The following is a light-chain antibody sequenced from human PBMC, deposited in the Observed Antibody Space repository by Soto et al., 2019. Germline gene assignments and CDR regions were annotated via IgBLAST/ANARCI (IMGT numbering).Light chain of an antibody. CDR2: AVS. Sequence: SVLTQPRSVSGSPGQSVTISCTGTSDDIGTYDHVSWYQQHPGKAPKLIIYAVSKRPSGVPDRFSGSKSGITASLTISGLQADDEADYYCSSYAGSYIYVFATGTKVTVL. V-gene: IGLV2-11*01. CDR3: SSYAGSYIYV. J-gene: IGLJ1*01. CDR1: SDDIGTYDH.